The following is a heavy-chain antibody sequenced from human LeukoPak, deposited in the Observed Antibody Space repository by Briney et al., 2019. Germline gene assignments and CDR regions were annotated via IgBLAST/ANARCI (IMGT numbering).Heavy chain of an antibody. CDR1: GGSISSYY. J-gene: IGHJ4*02. V-gene: IGHV4-59*01. CDR2: IYYSGST. CDR3: ARVTYSSSSYFDY. D-gene: IGHD6-6*01. Sequence: SETLPLTCTVSGGSISSYYWSWIRQPPGKGLEWIGYIYYSGSTNYNPSLKSRVTISVDTSKNQFSLKLSSVTAADTAVYYCARVTYSSSSYFDYWGQGTLVTVSS.